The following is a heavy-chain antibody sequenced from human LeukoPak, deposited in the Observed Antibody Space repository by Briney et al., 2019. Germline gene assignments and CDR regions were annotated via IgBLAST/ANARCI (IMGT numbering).Heavy chain of an antibody. D-gene: IGHD2-2*01. Sequence: GGSLRLSCAASGFTFSGYSMNWVRQAPGKGLEGVSSISSSSSYIYYADSVKGRFTISRDNAKNSLYLQMNSLRAEDTAVYYCARASAVPAANNFDYWGQGTLVTVSS. CDR1: GFTFSGYS. CDR3: ARASAVPAANNFDY. V-gene: IGHV3-21*01. CDR2: ISSSSSYI. J-gene: IGHJ4*02.